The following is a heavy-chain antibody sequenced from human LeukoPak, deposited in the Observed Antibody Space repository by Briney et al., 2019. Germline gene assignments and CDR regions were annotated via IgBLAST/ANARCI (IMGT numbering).Heavy chain of an antibody. Sequence: GESLKISCKGSGYSFNTYWIGWVRQMPGKGLEWMGIIYPGDSDTRYSPSFQGQVTMSADKSISTAYLQWSSLKASDTATYYCARRQGCSSTAFPPDYWGQGTLVTVSS. J-gene: IGHJ4*02. CDR3: ARRQGCSSTAFPPDY. CDR1: GYSFNTYW. D-gene: IGHD2-2*01. CDR2: IYPGDSDT. V-gene: IGHV5-51*01.